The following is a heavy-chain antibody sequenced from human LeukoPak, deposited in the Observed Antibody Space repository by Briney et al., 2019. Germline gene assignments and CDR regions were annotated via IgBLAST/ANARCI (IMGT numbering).Heavy chain of an antibody. CDR2: IYYSGST. D-gene: IGHD2-15*01. J-gene: IGHJ5*02. CDR3: AATNEAVVAATPHWFDP. Sequence: PSETLSLTCTVSGGSISSYYWSWIRQPPGKGLEWIGYIYYSGSTNYNPSLKSRVTISVDTSKNQFSLKLSSVTAADTAVYYCAATNEAVVAATPHWFDPWGQGTLVTVSS. V-gene: IGHV4-59*08. CDR1: GGSISSYY.